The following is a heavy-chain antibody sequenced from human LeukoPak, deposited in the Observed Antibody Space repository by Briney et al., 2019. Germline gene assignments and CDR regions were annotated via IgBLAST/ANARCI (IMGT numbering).Heavy chain of an antibody. CDR2: MNPNSGNT. V-gene: IGHV1-8*01. J-gene: IGHJ4*02. D-gene: IGHD5-24*01. CDR3: ARGGVFGDGYTRGDY. Sequence: ASVKVSCKASGYTFTSYDINWVRPATGQGLEWMGWMNPNSGNTGYAQKFQGRVTMTRNTSISTAYMELSSLRSEDTAVYYCARGGVFGDGYTRGDYWGQGTLVTVSS. CDR1: GYTFTSYD.